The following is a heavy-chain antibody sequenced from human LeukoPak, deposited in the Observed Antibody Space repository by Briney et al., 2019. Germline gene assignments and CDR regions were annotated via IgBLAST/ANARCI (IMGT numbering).Heavy chain of an antibody. CDR3: ARDYRLSIVGLVGSKNAFDI. V-gene: IGHV3-11*04. J-gene: IGHJ3*02. D-gene: IGHD3/OR15-3a*01. CDR1: GFTFSDYY. Sequence: GGSLRLSCAASGFTFSDYYMSWIRQAPGKGLEWVSYIGGSGATIYYADSVKGRFTISRDNAKNSLYLQMNSLRAEDTATYYCARDYRLSIVGLVGSKNAFDIWGQGTMVTVSS. CDR2: IGGSGATI.